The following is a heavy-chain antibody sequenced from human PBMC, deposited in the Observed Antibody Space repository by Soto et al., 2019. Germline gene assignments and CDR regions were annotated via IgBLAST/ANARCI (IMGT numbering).Heavy chain of an antibody. CDR2: IYTSGST. J-gene: IGHJ5*02. D-gene: IGHD6-19*01. Sequence: SETLSLTCTVSGGSISSYYWSWIRQPAGKGLEWIGRIYTSGSTNYNPSLKSRVTMSVDTSNNQCSLKLKSVTAADTAVYFCAGMPYTSGLRFDPWGPGTLVTVSS. CDR1: GGSISSYY. CDR3: AGMPYTSGLRFDP. V-gene: IGHV4-4*07.